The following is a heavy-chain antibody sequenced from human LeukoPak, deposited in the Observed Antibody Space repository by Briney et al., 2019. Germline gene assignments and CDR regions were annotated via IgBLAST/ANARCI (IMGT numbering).Heavy chain of an antibody. CDR2: ISYDGSNK. J-gene: IGHJ4*02. Sequence: PGGSLRLSCAASGFTFSSYAMHWVRPAPGKGLEWGAVISYDGSNKYYADSVKGRYSISRDNSKNTLYLQMNSLRAEDTAVYYCARDPSNYYDSSGYQTPYFDYWGQGTLVTVSS. V-gene: IGHV3-30-3*01. CDR1: GFTFSSYA. D-gene: IGHD3-22*01. CDR3: ARDPSNYYDSSGYQTPYFDY.